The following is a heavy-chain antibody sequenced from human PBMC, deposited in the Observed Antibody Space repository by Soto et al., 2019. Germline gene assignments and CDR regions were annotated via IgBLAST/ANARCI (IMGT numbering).Heavy chain of an antibody. CDR3: ARGATVTQYDY. D-gene: IGHD4-17*01. CDR2: GSYSGTT. CDR1: GVSVSSGSFS. Sequence: SETLSLTCTVSGVSVSSGSFSWAWIRQPPGKGLEWIGFGSYSGTTNYKPSLKSRVTISVDTSRSQISLMVSSLTAADTAVYYCARGATVTQYDYWGQGTLVTVSS. J-gene: IGHJ4*02. V-gene: IGHV4-61*01.